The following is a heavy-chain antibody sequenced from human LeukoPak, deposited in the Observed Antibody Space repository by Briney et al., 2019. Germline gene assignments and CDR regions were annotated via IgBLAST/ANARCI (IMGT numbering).Heavy chain of an antibody. V-gene: IGHV3-23*01. CDR2: ISGSGGST. J-gene: IGHJ4*02. CDR1: GFTFSSYA. Sequence: GGSLRLSCAVSGFTFSSYAMSWVRQAPGKGLEWVSGISGSGGSTYYADSVKGRFTISRDNSKKTLYLQMNSLGGEDTAVYYCASHMTTVTSGGDYWGQGTLVTVSS. CDR3: ASHMTTVTSGGDY. D-gene: IGHD4-17*01.